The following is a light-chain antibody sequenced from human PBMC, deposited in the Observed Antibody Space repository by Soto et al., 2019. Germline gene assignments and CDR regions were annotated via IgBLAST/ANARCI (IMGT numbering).Light chain of an antibody. CDR2: GNS. CDR3: QSYDSSLSFYV. CDR1: SSNIGAGYD. J-gene: IGLJ1*01. V-gene: IGLV1-40*01. Sequence: QSVLTQPPSVSGAPGQRVTISCTGSSSNIGAGYDVHWYQQVPGTVPKLLIYGNSNRPSGVPDRFSGSKSGTSASLAITGLQAEDEADYYCQSYDSSLSFYVFGTGTKLTVL.